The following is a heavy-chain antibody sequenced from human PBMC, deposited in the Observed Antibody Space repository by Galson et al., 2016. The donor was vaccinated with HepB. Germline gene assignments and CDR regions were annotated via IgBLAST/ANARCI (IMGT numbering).Heavy chain of an antibody. CDR1: GGSVSSGFYY. Sequence: SETLSLTCTVSGGSVSSGFYYWSWIRQPPGKGLEYIGYIYYSGSTNYDPSLMSRVTTSVDTSKNQFSLRLNSVTTADTAVYYCVRLGTKDDYYYYLDVWGKGTTVTVSS. CDR3: VRLGTKDDYYYYLDV. D-gene: IGHD2-2*01. CDR2: IYYSGST. J-gene: IGHJ6*03. V-gene: IGHV4-61*01.